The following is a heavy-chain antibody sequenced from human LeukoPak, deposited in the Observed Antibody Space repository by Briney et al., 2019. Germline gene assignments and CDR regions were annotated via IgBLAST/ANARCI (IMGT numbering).Heavy chain of an antibody. CDR1: GGSISSSSYY. J-gene: IGHJ5*01. CDR3: AREDVSFNWFDS. Sequence: SETLSLTCTVSGGSISSSSYYWGWIRQPPGKGLEWIGSIYYSGSTYYNPSLKSRVTISVDTSKNQFSLKLSFVTAADTAVYYCAREDVSFNWFDSWGQGTLVTVSS. CDR2: IYYSGST. D-gene: IGHD5/OR15-5a*01. V-gene: IGHV4-39*07.